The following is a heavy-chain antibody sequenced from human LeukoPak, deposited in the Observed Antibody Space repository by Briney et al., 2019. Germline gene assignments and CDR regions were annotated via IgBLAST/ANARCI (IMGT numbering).Heavy chain of an antibody. D-gene: IGHD2-21*02. V-gene: IGHV4-34*01. CDR3: AREYCGGDCYSVGWFDP. J-gene: IGHJ5*02. CDR2: INHSGST. Sequence: SETLSLTCAVYGGSFSGYYWSWIRQPPGKGLEWIGEINHSGSTNYNPSLKSRVTISVDTSKNQFSLKLSSVTAADTAVYYCAREYCGGDCYSVGWFDPWGQGTLVTVSS. CDR1: GGSFSGYY.